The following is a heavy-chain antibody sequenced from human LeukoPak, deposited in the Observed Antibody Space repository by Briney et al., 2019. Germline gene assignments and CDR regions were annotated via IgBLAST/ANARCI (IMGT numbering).Heavy chain of an antibody. CDR3: ARERRGYYDFWSGYSNWFDP. J-gene: IGHJ5*02. CDR1: GFTFSSYW. D-gene: IGHD3-3*01. CDR2: IKQDGSEK. V-gene: IGHV3-7*01. Sequence: GGSLRLSCAASGFTFSSYWMSWVRQAPGKGLEWVANIKQDGSEKYYVDSVKGRFTISRDNAKNSLYLQMNSLRAEDMAVYYCARERRGYYDFWSGYSNWFDPWGQGTLVTVSS.